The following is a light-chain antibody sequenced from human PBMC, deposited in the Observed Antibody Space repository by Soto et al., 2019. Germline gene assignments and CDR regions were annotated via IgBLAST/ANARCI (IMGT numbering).Light chain of an antibody. CDR2: VAS. CDR1: QDISNY. CDR3: QQYDNLPPFT. V-gene: IGKV1-33*01. J-gene: IGKJ3*01. Sequence: DIQMTQSPSSLSASVGDRVTITCQASQDISNYLNWYQQKPGKAPKLLIYVASNLETGVPSRFSGSGSGTDFTFTISSLQLEDIATYYCQQYDNLPPFTFGPGTKVDIK.